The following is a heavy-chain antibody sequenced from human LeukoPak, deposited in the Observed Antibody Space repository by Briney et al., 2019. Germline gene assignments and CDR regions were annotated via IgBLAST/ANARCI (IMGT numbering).Heavy chain of an antibody. J-gene: IGHJ6*03. V-gene: IGHV3-53*01. D-gene: IGHD6-6*01. Sequence: GGSLRLSCAASGFTVSSNYMSWVRQAPGKGLEWVSVIYSGGSTHYADSVRGRFTISRDNFKNTLYLRMNSLRAEDTAVYYCARVDVPYSTSSQYYYYYMDVWGKGTTVTVSS. CDR1: GFTVSSNY. CDR3: ARVDVPYSTSSQYYYYYMDV. CDR2: IYSGGST.